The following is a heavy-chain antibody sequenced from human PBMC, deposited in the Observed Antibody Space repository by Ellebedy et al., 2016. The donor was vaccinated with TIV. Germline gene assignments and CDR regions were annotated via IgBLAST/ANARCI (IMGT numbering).Heavy chain of an antibody. CDR2: IYYSGST. V-gene: IGHV4-59*01. Sequence: MPGGSLRLSCTVSGGSISGYYWSWIRQPPGKGLEWIGYIYYSGSTNYNPSLKSRVTISVDTSKNQFSLNLSSVNPAETAVYYCARADYGDYGAYYYGLDVWGQGTTVTVSS. D-gene: IGHD4-17*01. CDR1: GGSISGYY. J-gene: IGHJ6*02. CDR3: ARADYGDYGAYYYGLDV.